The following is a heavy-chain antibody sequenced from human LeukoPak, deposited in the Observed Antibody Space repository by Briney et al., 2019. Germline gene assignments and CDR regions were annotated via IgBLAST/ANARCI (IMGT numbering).Heavy chain of an antibody. Sequence: GSLRLSCAASGFTFSSYGMHWVRQAPGKGLEWVAFIRYDGSNKYYADSVKGRFSFSRHNSNNTLYLQMNNLRPEDTALYFCARESHEGATRAYNWFDPWGQGTLVSVSS. CDR3: ARESHEGATRAYNWFDP. CDR2: IRYDGSNK. J-gene: IGHJ5*02. V-gene: IGHV3-30*02. CDR1: GFTFSSYG. D-gene: IGHD1-26*01.